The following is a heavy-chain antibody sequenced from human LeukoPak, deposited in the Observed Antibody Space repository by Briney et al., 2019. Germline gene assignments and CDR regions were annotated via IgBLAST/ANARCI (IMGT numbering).Heavy chain of an antibody. J-gene: IGHJ6*02. CDR1: GFTFSTYA. V-gene: IGHV3-23*01. D-gene: IGHD1-26*01. CDR3: AKSVVPTGYYFCNMDV. Sequence: PGGSLRLSCAASGFTFSTYAMSWVRQAPGKGLEWVSVISASGGGTYYADSVKDRFTISRDNSKNTLYLQMNSLRAEDTAVYYCAKSVVPTGYYFCNMDVWGQGTTVTVSS. CDR2: ISASGGGT.